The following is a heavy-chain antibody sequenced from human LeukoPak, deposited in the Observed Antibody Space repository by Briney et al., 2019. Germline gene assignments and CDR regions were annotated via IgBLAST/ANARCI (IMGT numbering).Heavy chain of an antibody. D-gene: IGHD3-10*01. CDR1: GFTFSSYA. CDR2: ISYDGNNK. Sequence: GGSLRLSCAASGFTFSSYAVHWVRQAPGKGLEWVAVISYDGNNKYSADSVKGRFTISRDNSKNTLYLQMRGLRVEDTAIYYCARDRGRWTYFDYWGQGTLVTVSS. J-gene: IGHJ4*02. CDR3: ARDRGRWTYFDY. V-gene: IGHV3-30*04.